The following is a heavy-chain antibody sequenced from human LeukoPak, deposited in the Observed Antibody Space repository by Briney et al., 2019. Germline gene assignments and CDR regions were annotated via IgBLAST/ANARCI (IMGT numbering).Heavy chain of an antibody. CDR3: ARGGDIVVVPAAPDY. Sequence: GGSLRLSCAASGFTVSSNYMSWVRQAPGKGLEWVSVIYSGGSTYYADSVKGRFTISRDNSKNTLYLQMNSLRAEDTAVYYCARGGDIVVVPAAPDYWGQGTLVTVSS. J-gene: IGHJ4*02. CDR2: IYSGGST. D-gene: IGHD2-2*01. V-gene: IGHV3-66*01. CDR1: GFTVSSNY.